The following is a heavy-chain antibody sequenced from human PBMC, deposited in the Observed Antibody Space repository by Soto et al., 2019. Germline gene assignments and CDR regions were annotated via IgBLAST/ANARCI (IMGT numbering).Heavy chain of an antibody. Sequence: QVQLVQSGAEVKKPGASVKVSCKASGYTFTSYGISWVRQAPGQGLERMGWISAHNGNIKYAQKLQGRVTMTTDTSTSTTSMELRSRRSDDTAVYYCARDLGQQLVDYWGQGTLVTLSS. CDR2: ISAHNGNI. V-gene: IGHV1-18*01. D-gene: IGHD6-13*01. CDR3: ARDLGQQLVDY. CDR1: GYTFTSYG. J-gene: IGHJ4*02.